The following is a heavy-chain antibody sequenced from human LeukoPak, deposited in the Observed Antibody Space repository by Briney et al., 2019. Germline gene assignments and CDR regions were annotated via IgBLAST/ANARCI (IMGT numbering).Heavy chain of an antibody. J-gene: IGHJ6*03. V-gene: IGHV1-18*01. CDR1: GYTFTSYG. D-gene: IGHD3-10*01. Sequence: ASVMVSCKASGYTFTSYGISWVRQAPGQGLEWMGWISTYNGNTNYAQKLQGRVTMSTDTSTSTAYMELRSLRSDDTAVYYCARGSDYYTPSGAHYYYMDVWGKGTTVTVSS. CDR3: ARGSDYYTPSGAHYYYMDV. CDR2: ISTYNGNT.